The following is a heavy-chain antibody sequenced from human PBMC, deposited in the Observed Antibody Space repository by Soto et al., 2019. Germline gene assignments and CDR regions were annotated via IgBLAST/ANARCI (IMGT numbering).Heavy chain of an antibody. CDR1: GGSLSGYY. J-gene: IGHJ4*02. CDR3: ARHHVRGRTIAGAAEF. D-gene: IGHD1-26*01. V-gene: IGHV4-34*01. CDR2: INYSGNT. Sequence: QVQLQQWGAGLLKPSETLSLTCAVYGGSLSGYYWSWIRHPPGKALEWIGEINYSGNTNYNPSLKSRVTISVDTSKNLLFLNLSSVTAADTAMYYCARHHVRGRTIAGAAEFWGQGTLVTVSS.